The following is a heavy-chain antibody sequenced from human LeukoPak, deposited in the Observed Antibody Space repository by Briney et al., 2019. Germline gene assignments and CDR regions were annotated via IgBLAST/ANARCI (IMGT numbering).Heavy chain of an antibody. V-gene: IGHV4-39*01. CDR3: ARPRGSYGDCKYYFDY. Sequence: SETLSLTCTVSGGSISSSSYYWGWIRQPPGKGLEWIGSIYYSGSTYYNPSLKSRVTISVDTSKNQFSLKLSSVTAADTAVYYCARPRGSYGDCKYYFDYWGQGTLVTVSS. J-gene: IGHJ4*02. CDR1: GGSISSSSYY. D-gene: IGHD4-17*01. CDR2: IYYSGST.